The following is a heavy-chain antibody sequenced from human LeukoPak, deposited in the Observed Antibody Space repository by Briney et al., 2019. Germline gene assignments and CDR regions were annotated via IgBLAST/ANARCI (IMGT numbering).Heavy chain of an antibody. CDR2: IIPILGIA. V-gene: IGHV1-69*04. D-gene: IGHD4-23*01. CDR1: GGTFSSYA. CDR3: ARSTTVDVETDDY. Sequence: SVKVSCKASGGTFSSYAISWVRQAPGQGLEWMGRIIPILGIANYAQKFQGRVTITADKSTSTAYMELSSLRSEDTAVYYCARSTTVDVETDDYWGQGTLVTVSS. J-gene: IGHJ4*02.